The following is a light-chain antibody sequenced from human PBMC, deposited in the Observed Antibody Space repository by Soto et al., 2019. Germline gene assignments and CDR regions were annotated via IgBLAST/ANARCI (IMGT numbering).Light chain of an antibody. CDR2: DAS. V-gene: IGKV3-20*01. CDR3: QQYGSSPPWT. CDR1: QSVDRY. Sequence: EIVLTQSPATLSLSPGERATLSCRASQSVDRYLAWYQQRPAQAPRLLIYDASNRANGIPARFSGSGSGTDFTLTISRLEPEDFAVYYCQQYGSSPPWTFGQGTKVEIK. J-gene: IGKJ1*01.